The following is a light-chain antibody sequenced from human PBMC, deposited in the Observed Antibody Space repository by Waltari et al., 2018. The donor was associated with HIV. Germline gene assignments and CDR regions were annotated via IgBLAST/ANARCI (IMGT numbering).Light chain of an antibody. CDR1: TSNIGADYD. CDR3: QSYDITLSSSVV. J-gene: IGLJ2*01. CDR2: GNK. Sequence: QSVLTQPPSVSGAPGQRVTISCTGSTSNIGADYDVHWYQPIPGTAPKLLISGNKNRPAGVPDRLAAPKSCTSASLTITGLQAEDEADYFCQSYDITLSSSVVFGGGTKLTVL. V-gene: IGLV1-40*01.